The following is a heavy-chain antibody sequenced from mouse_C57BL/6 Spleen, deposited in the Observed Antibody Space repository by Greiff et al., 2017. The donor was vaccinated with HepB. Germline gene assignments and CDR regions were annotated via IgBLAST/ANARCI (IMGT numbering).Heavy chain of an antibody. CDR1: GYTFTDYN. D-gene: IGHD2-3*01. CDR2: INPNNGGT. Sequence: VQLQQSGPELVKPGASVKIPCKASGYTFTDYNMDWVKQSHGKSLEWIGDINPNNGGTIYNQKFKGKATLTVDKSSSTAYMELRSLTSKDTAVYYCARFPDGYYSYYYAMDYWGQGTSVTVSS. CDR3: ARFPDGYYSYYYAMDY. J-gene: IGHJ4*01. V-gene: IGHV1-18*01.